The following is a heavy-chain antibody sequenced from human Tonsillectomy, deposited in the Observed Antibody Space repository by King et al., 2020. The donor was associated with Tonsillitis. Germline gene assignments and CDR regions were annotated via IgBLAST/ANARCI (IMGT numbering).Heavy chain of an antibody. CDR1: GGSISSYY. V-gene: IGHV4-59*01. Sequence: QLQLQESGPGLVKPSETLSLTCTVSGGSISSYYWSWIRQPPGKGLEWIGYIYYSGSTNYNPSLKSRVTISVDTSKNQFSLKLSSVTAADTAVYYCARDSEGPGYGDYGEYFQHWGQGTLVTVSS. CDR2: IYYSGST. J-gene: IGHJ1*01. CDR3: ARDSEGPGYGDYGEYFQH. D-gene: IGHD4-17*01.